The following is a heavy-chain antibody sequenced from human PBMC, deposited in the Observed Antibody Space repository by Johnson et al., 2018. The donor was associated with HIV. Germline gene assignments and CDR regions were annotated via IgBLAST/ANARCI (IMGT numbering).Heavy chain of an antibody. V-gene: IGHV3-64*07. CDR1: GFSFSTYA. Sequence: VQLVESGGGLVQPGESLRLSCAAFGFSFSTYAMHWVRQAPGKGLEYVSAISNNGGSTFYADSVRGRFTISRDNSKNTLYLQMGSLRVEEMGIYYCAMPYYFDSGVYQWCQGTMVTVSS. CDR2: ISNNGGST. J-gene: IGHJ3*01. D-gene: IGHD3-22*01. CDR3: AMPYYFDSGVYQ.